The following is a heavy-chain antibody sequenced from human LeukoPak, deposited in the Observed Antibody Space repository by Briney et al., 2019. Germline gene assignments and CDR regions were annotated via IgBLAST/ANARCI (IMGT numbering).Heavy chain of an antibody. CDR2: ISSSSSYI. V-gene: IGHV3-21*01. Sequence: GGSLRLSCAASGFTLSTYSMNWVRQAPGKGLEWVSSISSSSSYIHYADSVKGRFTISRDNAKNSLYLQMNSLRAEDTAVYYCASSGSLDAFDIWGQGTMVTVSS. CDR3: ASSGSLDAFDI. J-gene: IGHJ3*02. D-gene: IGHD1-26*01. CDR1: GFTLSTYS.